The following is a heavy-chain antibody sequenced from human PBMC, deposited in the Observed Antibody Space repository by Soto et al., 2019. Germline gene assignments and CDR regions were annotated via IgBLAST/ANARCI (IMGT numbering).Heavy chain of an antibody. CDR2: IIPVLGPA. J-gene: IGHJ4*02. Sequence: VQLVQSGAEVKKPGSSVKVYCTASGTTFNTFAISCVRQAPGQGLEWMGGIIPVLGPAFYSQKFQGRVTITAYKSTTTAYLEMSSLRSEDTAVYYSARAAKRYFDTWGQGTLVTVSS. CDR3: ARAAKRYFDT. V-gene: IGHV1-69*06. CDR1: GTTFNTFA.